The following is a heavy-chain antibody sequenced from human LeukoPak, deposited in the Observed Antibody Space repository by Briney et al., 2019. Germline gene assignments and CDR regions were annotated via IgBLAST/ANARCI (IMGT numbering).Heavy chain of an antibody. CDR3: ARELREHGVFDI. J-gene: IGHJ3*02. CDR2: IYSDGST. V-gene: IGHV3-53*01. CDR1: RFTVSSNH. Sequence: GGSLRLSCAASRFTVSSNHMSWVRQAPGKGLEWVSEIYSDGSTYYAASVKGRFSISRDNSKNTVYLQMSSLRAEDTAIYYCARELREHGVFDIWGQGTMVTVSS. D-gene: IGHD1-26*01.